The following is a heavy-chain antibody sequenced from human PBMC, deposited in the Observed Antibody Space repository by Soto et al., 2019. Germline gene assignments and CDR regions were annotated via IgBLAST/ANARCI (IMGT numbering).Heavy chain of an antibody. CDR2: IYPGDSDT. V-gene: IGHV5-51*01. CDR3: ATAYYDFWSGYYPQFDY. D-gene: IGHD3-3*01. Sequence: GESLKISCKGSGYSFTSYWIGWVRQMPGKGLEWMGIIYPGDSDTRYSPSFQGQVTISADKSISTAYLQWSSLKASDTAMYYCATAYYDFWSGYYPQFDYWGQGTLVTVSS. J-gene: IGHJ4*02. CDR1: GYSFTSYW.